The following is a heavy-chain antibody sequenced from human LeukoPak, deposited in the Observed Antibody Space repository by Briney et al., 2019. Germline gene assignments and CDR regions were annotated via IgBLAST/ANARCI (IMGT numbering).Heavy chain of an antibody. CDR1: GFTFSSYW. D-gene: IGHD3-16*01. CDR3: ARGAGGIYYYYGMDV. J-gene: IGHJ6*02. V-gene: IGHV3-7*04. CDR2: INPDGGGT. Sequence: PGGSLRLSCEASGFTFSSYWMHWVRQAPGQGLEWVANINPDGGGTYYGHNVKGRFTITRDNAINSLYLQMNRLRAEDTAVYYCARGAGGIYYYYGMDVWGQGTTVTVSS.